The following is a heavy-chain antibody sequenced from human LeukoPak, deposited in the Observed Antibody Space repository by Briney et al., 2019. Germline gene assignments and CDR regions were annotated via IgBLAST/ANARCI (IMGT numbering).Heavy chain of an antibody. CDR3: ARDGYCSTTSCYTSYYYYMDV. D-gene: IGHD2-2*02. CDR1: QFTFSGYA. J-gene: IGHJ6*03. Sequence: GGSLRLSCAASQFTFSGYAMHWVRQAPGKGLEWVAVIFYDGTKKYYADSVKGRFTISRDNSKNTLYLQMNSLRAEDTAVYYCARDGYCSTTSCYTSYYYYMDVWGKGTTVTVSS. V-gene: IGHV3-30-3*01. CDR2: IFYDGTKK.